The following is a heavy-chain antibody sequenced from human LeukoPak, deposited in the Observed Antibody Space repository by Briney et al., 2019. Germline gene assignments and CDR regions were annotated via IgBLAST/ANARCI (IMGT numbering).Heavy chain of an antibody. V-gene: IGHV3-74*01. CDR2: ISVDGSST. D-gene: IGHD3-16*01. CDR3: AKEVRGGAFDI. J-gene: IGHJ3*02. Sequence: GGSLRLSCAASGFTFSSYWMHWVRQAPGKGLVWVSRISVDGSSTTYADSVKGRFTISRDNTKNTLFLQMNSLRAEDTAVYYCAKEVRGGAFDIWGQGTMVTVSS. CDR1: GFTFSSYW.